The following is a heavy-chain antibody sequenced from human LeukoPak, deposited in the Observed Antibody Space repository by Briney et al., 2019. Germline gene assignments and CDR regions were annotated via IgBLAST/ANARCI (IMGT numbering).Heavy chain of an antibody. J-gene: IGHJ4*02. CDR3: ARRSSWFDY. CDR2: INGSGSRT. CDR1: GFTFGSYA. Sequence: GGSLRLSCAASGFTFGSYALNWVRQAPGKGLEWVSGINGSGSRTYYADSVKGRFTISRDNSKNTLYLQMNSLRAEDTAVYYCARRSSWFDYWGQGTLVTVSS. D-gene: IGHD6-13*01. V-gene: IGHV3-23*01.